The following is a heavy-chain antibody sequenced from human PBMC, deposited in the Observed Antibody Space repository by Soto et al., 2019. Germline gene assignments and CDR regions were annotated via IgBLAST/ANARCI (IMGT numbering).Heavy chain of an antibody. V-gene: IGHV3-33*01. CDR1: GFTFSSYG. D-gene: IGHD3-9*01. CDR2: IWYDGSNK. Sequence: GGSLRLSCAASGFTFSSYGMHWVRQAPGKGLEWVAVIWYDGSNKYYADSVKGRFTISRDNSKNTLYLQMNSLRAEDTAVYYCARDNDILTGPFDYWGQGTLVTVSS. J-gene: IGHJ4*02. CDR3: ARDNDILTGPFDY.